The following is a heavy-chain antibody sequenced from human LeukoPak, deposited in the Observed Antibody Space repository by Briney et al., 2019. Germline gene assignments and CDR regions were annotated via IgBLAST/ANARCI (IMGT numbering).Heavy chain of an antibody. Sequence: SETLSLTCTVSGGSISSGGYYWSWIRQPPGKGLEWIGRIYTSGSTNYNPSLKSRVTMSVDTSKNQFSLKLSSVTAADTAVYYCARATYYYDSSGLLGAFDIWGQGTMVTVSS. J-gene: IGHJ3*02. CDR1: GGSISSGGYY. V-gene: IGHV4-61*02. D-gene: IGHD3-22*01. CDR3: ARATYYYDSSGLLGAFDI. CDR2: IYTSGST.